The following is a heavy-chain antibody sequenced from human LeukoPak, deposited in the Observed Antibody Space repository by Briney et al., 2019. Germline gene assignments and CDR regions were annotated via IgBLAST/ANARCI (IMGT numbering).Heavy chain of an antibody. CDR3: AKDGTYYYDSSGYWGYFDY. D-gene: IGHD3-22*01. J-gene: IGHJ4*02. Sequence: PGGSLRLSCAASGFTFSSYAMYWVRQAPGKGLQWVATILYDGSNKYYVDSVRGRFTISRDNSKNTLYLQMNSLRAEDTALYYCAKDGTYYYDSSGYWGYFDYWGQGTLVTVSS. CDR1: GFTFSSYA. V-gene: IGHV3-30*04. CDR2: ILYDGSNK.